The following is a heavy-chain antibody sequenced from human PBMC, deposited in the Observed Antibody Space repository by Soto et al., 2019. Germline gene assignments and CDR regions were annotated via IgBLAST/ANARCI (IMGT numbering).Heavy chain of an antibody. CDR3: TRDSQQQLAPPPYYYMDV. J-gene: IGHJ6*03. CDR1: GFTFGDYS. Sequence: GGSLRLSCTASGFTFGDYSMSWFRQAPGKGLEWVGFIRSKAYGGTTEYAASVKGRFTISRDDSKSIAYLQMNSLKTEDTAVYYCTRDSQQQLAPPPYYYMDVWGKGTTVTVSS. V-gene: IGHV3-49*03. CDR2: IRSKAYGGTT. D-gene: IGHD6-13*01.